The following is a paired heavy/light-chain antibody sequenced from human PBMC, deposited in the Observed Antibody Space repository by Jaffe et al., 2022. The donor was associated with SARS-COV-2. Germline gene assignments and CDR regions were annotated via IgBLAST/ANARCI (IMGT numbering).Light chain of an antibody. CDR2: KAS. V-gene: IGKV1-5*03. CDR1: QSVSSW. J-gene: IGKJ4*01. Sequence: DIQMTQSPSTLSASVGDRVTITCRASQSVSSWLAWYQVKAGKAPKLLIYKASRLEGGVPSRFSGSGSGTEFTLTITSLQPDDFATYYCQQYNSYSPLTFGGGTKVEIK. CDR3: QQYNSYSPLT.
Heavy chain of an antibody. CDR2: TNYRGYI. J-gene: IGHJ3*02. V-gene: IGHV4-39*01. CDR1: GGSISNGSYY. D-gene: IGHD3-16*01. CDR3: ARQWGFMNFGEPSPGDAFNI. Sequence: QLQLQESGPGLVKPSETLSLTCTVSGGSISNGSYYWGCIRQRPGKGLEWIGSTNYRGYIYSSPSLKSRVTFSVDTSKNQFSLRLSSVTAADTAVYYCARQWGFMNFGEPSPGDAFNIWGQGTTVTVSS.